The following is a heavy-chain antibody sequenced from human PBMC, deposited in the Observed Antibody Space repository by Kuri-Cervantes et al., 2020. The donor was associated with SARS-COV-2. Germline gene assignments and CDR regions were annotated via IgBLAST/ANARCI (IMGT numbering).Heavy chain of an antibody. V-gene: IGHV1-24*01. Sequence: ASVKVSCKASGYTFTGYYMHWVRQAPGKGLEWMGGFDPEDGETIYAQKFQGRVTMTEDTSTDTAYMELSSLRPEDTAVYYCARDLGVPSDTIPGAGAFDIWGQGIMVTVSS. J-gene: IGHJ3*02. CDR2: FDPEDGET. CDR1: GYTFTGYY. CDR3: ARDLGVPSDTIPGAGAFDI. D-gene: IGHD3-3*01.